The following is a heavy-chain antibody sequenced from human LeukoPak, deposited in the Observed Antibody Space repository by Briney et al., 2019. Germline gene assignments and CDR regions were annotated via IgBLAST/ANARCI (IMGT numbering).Heavy chain of an antibody. CDR1: GGTFSSYA. CDR3: AREDPIYSTGYFDY. J-gene: IGHJ4*02. D-gene: IGHD4-11*01. CDR2: IIPIFGTA. Sequence: SVKVSCKASGGTFSSYAISWVRQAPGQGLEWMGGIIPIFGTANYAQKFQGRVTITTDESTSTAYMELSSLGSEDTAVYYCAREDPIYSTGYFDYWGQGTLVTVSS. V-gene: IGHV1-69*05.